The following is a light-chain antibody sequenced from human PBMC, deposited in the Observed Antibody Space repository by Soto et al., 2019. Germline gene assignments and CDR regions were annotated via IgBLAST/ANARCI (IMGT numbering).Light chain of an antibody. CDR2: EVS. J-gene: IGLJ1*01. CDR3: SSYAGSNNFV. V-gene: IGLV2-14*01. CDR1: SSDVGGYNY. Sequence: QSVLTQPASVSGSPGQSITISCTGTSSDVGGYNYVSWYQQQSGKAPKLMIHEVSNRPSGVSNRFSGSKSGSTASLTISGLQAEDEADYYCSSYAGSNNFVFGTGTKVTVL.